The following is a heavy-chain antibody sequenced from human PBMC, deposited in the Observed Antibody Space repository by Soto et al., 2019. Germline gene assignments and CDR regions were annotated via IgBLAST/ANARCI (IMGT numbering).Heavy chain of an antibody. CDR2: IYTSASI. CDR3: ARDREAGYNFYYGMDV. CDR1: GADINTYS. D-gene: IGHD6-19*01. V-gene: IGHV4-4*07. Sequence: LSLTCSVSGADINTYSWTWIRQPAGKGLEWIGRIYTSASINYNPSLRGRVTLSVDTSTNQVSLKLASVTATDTAVYYCARDREAGYNFYYGMDVWGQGTTVTVSS. J-gene: IGHJ6*02.